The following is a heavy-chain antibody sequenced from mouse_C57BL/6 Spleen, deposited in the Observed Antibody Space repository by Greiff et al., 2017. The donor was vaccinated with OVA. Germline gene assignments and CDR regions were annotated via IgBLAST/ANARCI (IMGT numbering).Heavy chain of an antibody. D-gene: IGHD2-4*01. Sequence: EVMLVESGGGLVKPGGSLKLSCAASGFTFSSYAMSWVRQTPEKRLEWVATISAGGSYTYYPDNVKDRFTISRDNAENNLYLQMSQLKSEDTAVYYGARRPMITTYYFDDWGQGTTLTVSS. CDR2: ISAGGSYT. J-gene: IGHJ2*01. V-gene: IGHV5-4*03. CDR1: GFTFSSYA. CDR3: ARRPMITTYYFDD.